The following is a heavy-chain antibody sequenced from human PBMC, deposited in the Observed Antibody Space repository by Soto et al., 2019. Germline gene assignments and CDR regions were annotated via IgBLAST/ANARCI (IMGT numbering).Heavy chain of an antibody. D-gene: IGHD2-15*01. Sequence: QVQLQESGPGLVKPSETLSLTCTVSGGSVSSGSYYWSWIRQPPGKGLEWIGYIYYSGSTNYNPSLKSRVTISVDTSKNQFSLKLSSVTAADTAVYYCARDPIYCSGGSCYALSDYWGQGTLVTVSS. CDR2: IYYSGST. CDR1: GGSVSSGSYY. CDR3: ARDPIYCSGGSCYALSDY. J-gene: IGHJ4*02. V-gene: IGHV4-61*01.